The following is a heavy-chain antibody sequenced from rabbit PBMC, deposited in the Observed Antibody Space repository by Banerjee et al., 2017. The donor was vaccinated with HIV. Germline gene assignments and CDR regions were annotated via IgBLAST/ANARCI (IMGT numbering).Heavy chain of an antibody. CDR3: TRRYAGDVDGRAFNL. CDR2: IYTGDSGGT. CDR1: GIDFSKSYY. J-gene: IGHJ4*01. V-gene: IGHV1S45*01. Sequence: QEQLEESGGGLVKPEGSLTLTCTASGIDFSKSYYMCWVRQAPGKGLEWIACIYTGDSGGTYYASWAKGRFTISKTSSTTVTLQMTSLTAADTATYFCTRRYAGDVDGRAFNLWGPGTLVTVS. D-gene: IGHD4-2*01.